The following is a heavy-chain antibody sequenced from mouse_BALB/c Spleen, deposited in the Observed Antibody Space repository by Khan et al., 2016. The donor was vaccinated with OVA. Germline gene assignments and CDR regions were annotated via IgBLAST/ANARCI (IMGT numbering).Heavy chain of an antibody. V-gene: IGHV1-20*02. CDR3: ARVYRSDFDY. Sequence: EVQLQQSGPELVKPGASVKISCKASGYSFTGYFMNWVMQSHGKSLEWIGRINPHVGETLFNPKFKGKATLTVDESSRTAHMELRSLASEDSAVYYCARVYRSDFDYWGQGTTLTVSS. CDR2: INPHVGET. D-gene: IGHD1-1*01. J-gene: IGHJ2*01. CDR1: GYSFTGYF.